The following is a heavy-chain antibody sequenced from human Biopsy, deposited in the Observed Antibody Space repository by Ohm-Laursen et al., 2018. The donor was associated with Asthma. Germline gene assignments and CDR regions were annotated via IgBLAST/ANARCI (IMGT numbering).Heavy chain of an antibody. D-gene: IGHD5-12*01. CDR1: GGSFSNYA. J-gene: IGHJ6*02. CDR3: ARGYSGSDRIVYYYSGMEV. Sequence: ASVKVSCKASGGSFSNYAISWVRQAPRQGLEWMGGLIPVLGTADYAQMFEGRVTITADESTSTVYMELSSLRSEDTAVYYCARGYSGSDRIVYYYSGMEVWGPGTTVTVSS. CDR2: LIPVLGTA. V-gene: IGHV1-69*13.